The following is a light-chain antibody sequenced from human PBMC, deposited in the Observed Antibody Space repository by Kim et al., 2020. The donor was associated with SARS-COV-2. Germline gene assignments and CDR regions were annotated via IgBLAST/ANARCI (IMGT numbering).Light chain of an antibody. V-gene: IGKV1-27*01. CDR2: DAS. CDR3: QQYNSAPWT. J-gene: IGKJ1*01. Sequence: EIQMTQSPSSLSASVGDRVTITCRASQGISNSLAWYQQKPGKGPKVLIYDASTWQSGVPSRFSGSGSGTDFTLTISSLQPEDVATYYCQQYNSAPWTLCQGTKVDIK. CDR1: QGISNS.